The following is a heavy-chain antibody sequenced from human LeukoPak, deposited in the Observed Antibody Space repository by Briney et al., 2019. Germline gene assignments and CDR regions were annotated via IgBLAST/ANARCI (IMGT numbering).Heavy chain of an antibody. Sequence: ASVKVSCKASGYTFTSYGISWVRQAPGQGLEWMGWISAYNGNTNYAQKLQGRVTMTTDTSTSTAYMELRSLRSDDTAVYYCARVPPQWFGESSYYFDYWGQGTLVTVSS. CDR1: GYTFTSYG. V-gene: IGHV1-18*01. D-gene: IGHD3-10*01. CDR2: ISAYNGNT. CDR3: ARVPPQWFGESSYYFDY. J-gene: IGHJ4*02.